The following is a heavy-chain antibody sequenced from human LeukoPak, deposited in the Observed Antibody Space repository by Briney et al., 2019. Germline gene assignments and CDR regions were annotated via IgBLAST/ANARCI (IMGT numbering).Heavy chain of an antibody. Sequence: SETLSLTCTVSAGPISSGEYYWSWIRQPPGKGLEWIGYIYYSGRTYYNPSLKSRLAITVDMSKNQFSLKLNSVTAADTAVYYCARYYDFLSYMDVWGKGTTVTVSS. CDR3: ARYYDFLSYMDV. D-gene: IGHD3-3*01. CDR1: AGPISSGEYY. J-gene: IGHJ6*03. CDR2: IYYSGRT. V-gene: IGHV4-30-4*08.